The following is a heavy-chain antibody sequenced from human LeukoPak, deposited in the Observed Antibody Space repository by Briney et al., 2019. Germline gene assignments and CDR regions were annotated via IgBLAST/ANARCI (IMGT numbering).Heavy chain of an antibody. J-gene: IGHJ4*02. CDR3: VREGPVRFLEQIDY. D-gene: IGHD3-3*01. CDR1: GGSFSGYY. V-gene: IGHV4-34*01. CDR2: INHSGST. Sequence: PSETLSLTCAVYGGSFSGYYWSWIRQPPGRGLEWIGEINHSGSTNYNPSLKSPVTISVDTSKNQFSLKLNSVTAADTAVYYCVREGPVRFLEQIDYWGQGTLVTVSS.